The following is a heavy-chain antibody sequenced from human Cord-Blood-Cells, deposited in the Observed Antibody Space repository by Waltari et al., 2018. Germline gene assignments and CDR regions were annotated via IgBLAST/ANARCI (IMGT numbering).Heavy chain of an antibody. CDR2: ISGSGGST. V-gene: IGHV3-23*01. CDR1: GFTFSSYA. J-gene: IGHJ5*02. D-gene: IGHD3-3*01. Sequence: EVQLLASGGGLVQPGGSLRLSRAASGFTFSSYAMSWVRQAPGKGLEWVSAISGSGGSTYYADSVKGRFTISRDNSKNTLYLQMNSLRAEDTAVYYCAKAGREWLTGAHWFDPWGQGTLVTVSS. CDR3: AKAGREWLTGAHWFDP.